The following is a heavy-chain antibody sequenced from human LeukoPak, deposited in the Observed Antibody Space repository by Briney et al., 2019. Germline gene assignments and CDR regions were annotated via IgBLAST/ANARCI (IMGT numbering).Heavy chain of an antibody. D-gene: IGHD3-22*01. CDR2: INPSGGST. Sequence: ASVKVSCKASGYTFTSYYMHWVRQAPGQGLEWMGIINPSGGSTSYAQKFQGRVTMTRDTSTSTVYMGLSSLRSEDTAVYYCARDFFFNYYYDRSGSRTTDYWGQGTLVTVSS. J-gene: IGHJ4*02. CDR3: ARDFFFNYYYDRSGSRTTDY. CDR1: GYTFTSYY. V-gene: IGHV1-46*01.